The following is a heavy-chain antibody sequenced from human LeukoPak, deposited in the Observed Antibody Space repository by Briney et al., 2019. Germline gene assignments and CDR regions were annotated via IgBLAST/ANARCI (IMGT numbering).Heavy chain of an antibody. Sequence: GASVKVSCKASGYTFTGYYMHWVRQAPGQGLEWMGWINPNSGGTNYAQKFQGRATMTRDTSISTAYMELSRLRSDDTAVYYCARDYVRNKNWFDPWGQGTLVTVSS. D-gene: IGHD1/OR15-1a*01. CDR2: INPNSGGT. CDR3: ARDYVRNKNWFDP. V-gene: IGHV1-2*02. J-gene: IGHJ5*02. CDR1: GYTFTGYY.